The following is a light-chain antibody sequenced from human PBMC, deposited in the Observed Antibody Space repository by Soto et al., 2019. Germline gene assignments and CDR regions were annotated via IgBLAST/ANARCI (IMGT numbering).Light chain of an antibody. Sequence: DIQMTHSPSTRPPSVGDRVTITCRPGHSITACWPWFHQKPGKAPKLLIYKASSLESGVPSRSSGSGSGTDFTLTISSLQPEDFATYYCQQANSFPLTFGGATKVDIK. CDR3: QQANSFPLT. V-gene: IGKV1-5*03. CDR2: KAS. J-gene: IGKJ4*01. CDR1: HSITAC.